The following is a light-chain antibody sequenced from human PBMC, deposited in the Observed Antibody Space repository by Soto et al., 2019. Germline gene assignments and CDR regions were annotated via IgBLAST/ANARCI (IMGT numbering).Light chain of an antibody. CDR1: QSVSSN. J-gene: IGKJ5*01. V-gene: IGKV3-15*01. CDR3: QQRSNWPIT. Sequence: EIVMTQSTATLSVSPGERATLSCRASQSVSSNLAWYQQKPGQAPRLLIYGASTRATGIPARFSGSGSGTEFTLTISSLQSEDFAVYYCQQRSNWPITFGQGTRLEIK. CDR2: GAS.